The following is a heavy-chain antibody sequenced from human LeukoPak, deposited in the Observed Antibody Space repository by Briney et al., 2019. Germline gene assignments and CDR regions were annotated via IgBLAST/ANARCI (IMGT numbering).Heavy chain of an antibody. CDR1: GGSISSSSCY. D-gene: IGHD3-22*01. CDR3: ASPLHYYDSSGYYSTFDY. CDR2: IYYSGST. J-gene: IGHJ4*02. Sequence: PSETLSLTCTVSGGSISSSSCYWGWIRQPPGKGLEWIGSIYYSGSTYYNPSLKSRVTISVDTSKNQFSLKLSSVTAADTAVYYCASPLHYYDSSGYYSTFDYWGQGTLVTVSS. V-gene: IGHV4-39*01.